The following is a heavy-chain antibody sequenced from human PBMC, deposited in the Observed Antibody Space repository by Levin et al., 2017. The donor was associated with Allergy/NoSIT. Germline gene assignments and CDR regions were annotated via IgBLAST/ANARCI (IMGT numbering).Heavy chain of an antibody. D-gene: IGHD5-12*01. Sequence: GGSLRLSCAASGFTFSTYRMHWVRQAPGKGLVWVSRSNSDGSGTGYADSVEGRFTISRDNAKNTLFLQMNSLRAEDTAVYYCARDPGYNGHDWYFDLWGRGTLVTVSS. CDR1: GFTFSTYR. J-gene: IGHJ2*01. CDR2: SNSDGSGT. V-gene: IGHV3-74*01. CDR3: ARDPGYNGHDWYFDL.